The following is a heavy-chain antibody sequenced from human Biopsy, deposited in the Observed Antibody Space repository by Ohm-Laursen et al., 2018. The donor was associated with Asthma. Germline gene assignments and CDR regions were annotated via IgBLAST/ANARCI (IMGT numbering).Heavy chain of an antibody. V-gene: IGHV1-69*01. D-gene: IGHD2-2*01. CDR1: GGTFNTYV. CDR3: ARKAGSCISRTCYSLDF. CDR2: INSVFGTT. Sequence: SSVKVSCKSLGGTFNTYVIGWVRQAPGQGLEWMGGINSVFGTTTYPQKFQDRATITADDSTSTVYMELSSPRSEDTAVYYCARKAGSCISRTCYSLDFWGQGTLVTVSS. J-gene: IGHJ4*02.